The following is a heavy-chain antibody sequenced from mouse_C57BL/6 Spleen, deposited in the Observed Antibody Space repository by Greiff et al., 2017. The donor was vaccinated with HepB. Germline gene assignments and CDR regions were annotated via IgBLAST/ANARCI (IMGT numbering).Heavy chain of an antibody. CDR3: TRSFTTVVAKDWYFDV. V-gene: IGHV1-15*01. CDR2: IDPETGGT. Sequence: VQLQQSGAELVRPGASVTLSCKASGYTFTDYEMHWVKQTPVHGLEWIGAIDPETGGTAYNQKFKGKAILTADKSSSTAYMELRSLTSEDSAVYYCTRSFTTVVAKDWYFDVWGTGTTVTVSS. CDR1: GYTFTDYE. J-gene: IGHJ1*03. D-gene: IGHD1-1*01.